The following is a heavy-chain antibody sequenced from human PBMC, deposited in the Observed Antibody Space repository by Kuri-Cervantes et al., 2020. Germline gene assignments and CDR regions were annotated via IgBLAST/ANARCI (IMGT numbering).Heavy chain of an antibody. D-gene: IGHD6-6*01. J-gene: IGHJ3*02. CDR1: GGSFSGYY. V-gene: IGHV4-59*01. CDR3: ARDLAAPRRNHDAFDI. CDR2: IHHSGTA. Sequence: SQTLSLTCAVYGGSFSGYYWNWIRQPPGKGLEWIGSIHHSGTAYYKPSLRSRLTISVDTSKKRFSLKMSSVTAADTAVYYCARDLAAPRRNHDAFDIWGQGTMVTVSS.